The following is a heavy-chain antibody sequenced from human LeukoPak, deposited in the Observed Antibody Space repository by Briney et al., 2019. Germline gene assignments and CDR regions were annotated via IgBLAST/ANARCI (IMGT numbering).Heavy chain of an antibody. Sequence: ASVKVSCKASGYTFTGYYMHWVRQAPGQGLEWMGWINPNSGGTNYAQKFQGRVTMTRATSISTAYMELSRLRSDDTAVYYCATIRIAVAGTEDYWGQGTLVTVSS. J-gene: IGHJ4*02. D-gene: IGHD6-19*01. CDR1: GYTFTGYY. V-gene: IGHV1-2*02. CDR3: ATIRIAVAGTEDY. CDR2: INPNSGGT.